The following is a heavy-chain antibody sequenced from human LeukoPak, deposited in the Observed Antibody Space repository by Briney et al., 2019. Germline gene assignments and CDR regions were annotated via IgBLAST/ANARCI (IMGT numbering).Heavy chain of an antibody. D-gene: IGHD3-10*01. CDR3: ARVPMVRGRFLYFDY. CDR1: GFTYNSYS. J-gene: IGHJ4*02. Sequence: GGSLTLPCAASGFTYNSYSMHWVRKAPGKGLECVSSISSSSSSTYYADSVKGRFTISRDNAKNSLYLQMNSLRAEDTAVYYCARVPMVRGRFLYFDYWGQGTLVTVSS. CDR2: ISSSSSST. V-gene: IGHV3-21*01.